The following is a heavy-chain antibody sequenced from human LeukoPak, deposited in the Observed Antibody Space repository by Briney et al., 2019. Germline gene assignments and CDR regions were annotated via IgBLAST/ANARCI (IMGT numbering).Heavy chain of an antibody. J-gene: IGHJ4*02. CDR3: AQDYYPSGSYYYFDY. V-gene: IGHV3-33*06. Sequence: GGSLRLSCAASGFTFSNYGMHWVRQAPGKGLEWVTVIWYDGSNEYYADSVKGRFTISRDTSKNTLYLQMDSLRAEDTAVYYCAQDYYPSGSYYYFDYWGQGTLVTVSS. CDR2: IWYDGSNE. CDR1: GFTFSNYG. D-gene: IGHD3-10*01.